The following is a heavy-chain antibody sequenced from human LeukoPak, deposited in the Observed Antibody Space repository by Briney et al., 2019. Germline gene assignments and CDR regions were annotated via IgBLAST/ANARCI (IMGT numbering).Heavy chain of an antibody. CDR3: AKPRTTGLGWAQFDY. Sequence: GGSLRPSCAASGFTFSSFAMTWVRQAPGKGLDWVSGFDGNGPNTYYADSVKGRWTISRDNSRNTLYLEMNSLRPEDTAIYYCAKPRTTGLGWAQFDYWGQGSLVTVSS. D-gene: IGHD2-8*02. CDR2: FDGNGPNT. J-gene: IGHJ4*02. V-gene: IGHV3-23*01. CDR1: GFTFSSFA.